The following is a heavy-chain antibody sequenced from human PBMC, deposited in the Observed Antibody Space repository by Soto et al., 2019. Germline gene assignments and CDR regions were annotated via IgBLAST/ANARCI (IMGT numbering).Heavy chain of an antibody. J-gene: IGHJ3*01. V-gene: IGHV3-33*01. CDR1: GVTFRSHG. CDR2: IWYDGSNK. Sequence: XGSLRLSCSASGVTFRSHGMHWVRQASGKGLEWVAVIWYDGSNKYYIDSVKGRFTISRDNSKNTLYLQMNSLRVEDTAVYYCARPTSGNAFDVWGQGTVVTVS. CDR3: ARPTSGNAFDV.